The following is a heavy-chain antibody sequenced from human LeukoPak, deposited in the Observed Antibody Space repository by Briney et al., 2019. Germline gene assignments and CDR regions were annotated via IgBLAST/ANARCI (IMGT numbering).Heavy chain of an antibody. D-gene: IGHD3-22*01. CDR2: ISGSGGST. CDR3: AISYDSSGEFDY. CDR1: GFTFSSYA. V-gene: IGHV3-23*01. Sequence: PGGSLRLSCTASGFTFSSYAMSWVRQAPGKGLEWVSAISGSGGSTYYADSVKGRFTISRDNSKNTLYLQMNSLRAEDTAVYYCAISYDSSGEFDYWGQGTLVTVSS. J-gene: IGHJ4*02.